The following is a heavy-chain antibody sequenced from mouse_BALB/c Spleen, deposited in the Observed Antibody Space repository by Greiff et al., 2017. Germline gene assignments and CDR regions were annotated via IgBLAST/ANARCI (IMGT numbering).Heavy chain of an antibody. V-gene: IGHV14-3*02. D-gene: IGHD1-2*01. CDR1: GFNIKDTY. Sequence: EVKLLESGAELVKPGASVKLSCTASGFNIKDTYMHWVKQRPEQGLEWIGRIDPANGNTKYDPKFQGKATITADTSSNTAYLQLSSLTSEDTAVYYCASPNSLLAMDYWGQGTSVTVSS. J-gene: IGHJ4*01. CDR2: IDPANGNT. CDR3: ASPNSLLAMDY.